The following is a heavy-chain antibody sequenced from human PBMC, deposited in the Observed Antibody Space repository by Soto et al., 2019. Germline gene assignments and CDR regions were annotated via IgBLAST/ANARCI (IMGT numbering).Heavy chain of an antibody. J-gene: IGHJ5*02. D-gene: IGHD2-2*02. V-gene: IGHV4-34*01. CDR2: INHSGST. CDR1: GGSFSGYY. CDR3: ARNLHNIVVVPAAIKFGFDP. Sequence: QVQLQQGGAGLLKPSETLSLTCAVYGGSFSGYYWSWIRQPPGKGLEWIGEINHSGSTNYNPSLKSRVTISVDTSKNQFSLKLSSVTAADTAVYYCARNLHNIVVVPAAIKFGFDPWGQGTLVTVSS.